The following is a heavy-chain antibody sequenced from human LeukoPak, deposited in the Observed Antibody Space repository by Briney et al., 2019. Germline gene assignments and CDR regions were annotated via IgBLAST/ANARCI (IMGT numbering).Heavy chain of an antibody. CDR1: GFTFSSYW. Sequence: PGGSLRLSCAASGFTFSSYWMHWGRQAPAKGLAWVSRINSDGSSTSYADSVRGRFTTSRANAKNTLYLQMNSLRAEDTAVYYCARVIEYYDFWSGYPPYFDYWGQGTLVTVSS. D-gene: IGHD3-3*01. CDR3: ARVIEYYDFWSGYPPYFDY. CDR2: INSDGSST. V-gene: IGHV3-74*01. J-gene: IGHJ4*02.